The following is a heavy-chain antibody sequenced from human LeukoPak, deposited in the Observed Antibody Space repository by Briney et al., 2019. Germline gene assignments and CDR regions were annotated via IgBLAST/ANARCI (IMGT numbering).Heavy chain of an antibody. D-gene: IGHD3-10*01. CDR3: ARGDYYGPFDP. Sequence: SETLSLTCSVSGGSISTSYWSWIRQPPGKGLEWIGYIYYTGSTNYNPSLKSRVTISVDTSKNQFSLKLGSLTAADTAVYYCARGDYYGPFDPWGQGTLVTVSS. V-gene: IGHV4-59*01. J-gene: IGHJ5*02. CDR1: GGSISTSY. CDR2: IYYTGST.